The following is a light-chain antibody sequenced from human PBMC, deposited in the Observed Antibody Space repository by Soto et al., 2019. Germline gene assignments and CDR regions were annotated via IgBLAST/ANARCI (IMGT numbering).Light chain of an antibody. CDR3: QQYDNSPIT. Sequence: QYQASLSLSPGERATHSCRASQSISSSFLAWYQQKPGQAPRLLIYGASSRATGIPDRFSGTGSETDFTLTISRLEPEDFAVYYCQQYDNSPITFGQGTRL. CDR1: QSISSSF. J-gene: IGKJ5*01. V-gene: IGKV3-20*01. CDR2: GAS.